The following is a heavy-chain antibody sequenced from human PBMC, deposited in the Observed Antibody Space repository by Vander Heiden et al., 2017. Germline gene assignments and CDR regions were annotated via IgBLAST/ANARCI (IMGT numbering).Heavy chain of an antibody. CDR2: ISPIFGTA. D-gene: IGHD2-21*02. V-gene: IGHV1-69*01. Sequence: QVQLVQSGAEVKKPGSSVKVSCKASGGTFSSYAISWVRQAPGQGLEWMGGISPIFGTANYAQKFQGRVTITADESTSTAYMELSSLRSEDTAVYYCARVRFCGGDCYYFDYWGQGTLVTVSS. CDR3: ARVRFCGGDCYYFDY. CDR1: GGTFSSYA. J-gene: IGHJ4*02.